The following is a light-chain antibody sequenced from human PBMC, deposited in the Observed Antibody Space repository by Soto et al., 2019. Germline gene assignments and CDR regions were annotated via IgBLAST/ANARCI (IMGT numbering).Light chain of an antibody. CDR1: QSISSW. Sequence: DIQMTQSPSTLSASVGDRVTITCRASQSISSWLAWYQQKPGKAPKLLIYDASSLESGVPSRFSGSGSGTEFTLTISSLQPDDFATYYCQPYNSYFRWTFGQGTKVDIK. V-gene: IGKV1-5*01. J-gene: IGKJ1*01. CDR2: DAS. CDR3: QPYNSYFRWT.